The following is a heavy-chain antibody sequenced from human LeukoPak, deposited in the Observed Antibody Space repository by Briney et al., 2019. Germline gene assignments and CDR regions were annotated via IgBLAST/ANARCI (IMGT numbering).Heavy chain of an antibody. CDR1: GGSISSSSDY. D-gene: IGHD6-13*01. CDR3: ARDRDSSSWYRVNWFDP. CDR2: IYYSGST. J-gene: IGHJ5*02. V-gene: IGHV4-39*07. Sequence: AETLSLTCTVSGGSISSSSDYWGWIRQPPGKGLEWIGSIYYSGSTYYNPSLKSRVPISVDTSKNQFSLKLSSVTAADTAVYYCARDRDSSSWYRVNWFDPWGQGTLVTVSS.